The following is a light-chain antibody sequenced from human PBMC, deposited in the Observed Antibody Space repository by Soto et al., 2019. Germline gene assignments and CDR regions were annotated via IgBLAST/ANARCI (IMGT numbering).Light chain of an antibody. CDR1: ESISSS. CDR2: GAS. Sequence: DILMTQSPSTLSASPGDRATITCGASESISSSLAWYQQKPGKTPRLLIYGASTRDTGVPARFSGSGSGTEFTLTISSLQSEDSAVYYCQQYNNWLGAFGQGTQVEIK. CDR3: QQYNNWLGA. J-gene: IGKJ1*01. V-gene: IGKV3-15*01.